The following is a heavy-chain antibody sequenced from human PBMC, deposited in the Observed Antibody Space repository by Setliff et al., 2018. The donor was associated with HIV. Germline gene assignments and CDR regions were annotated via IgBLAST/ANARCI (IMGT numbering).Heavy chain of an antibody. D-gene: IGHD2-2*01. V-gene: IGHV1-2*02. Sequence: ASVKVSCKASGYTLTGNYMHWVRQAPGQGLEWMGWISAYNGNTNYAQKFQGRVTMTRDTTITTVYMELTRLRSDDTAMFYCAVMGYCGGNSCYRTEGFDYWGQGTLVTVSS. J-gene: IGHJ4*02. CDR3: AVMGYCGGNSCYRTEGFDY. CDR1: GYTLTGNY. CDR2: ISAYNGNT.